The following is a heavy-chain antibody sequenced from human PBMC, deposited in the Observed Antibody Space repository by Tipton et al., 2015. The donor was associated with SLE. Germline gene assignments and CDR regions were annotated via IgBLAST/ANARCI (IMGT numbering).Heavy chain of an antibody. J-gene: IGHJ4*02. CDR3: ARGGGGDKEVVVAAPYDY. CDR1: GGAISSDDYY. Sequence: TLSLTCTVSGGAISSDDYYWTWIRQHPGKGLEWIGHIVYRGNTHYNPSLKSRLTISVDPSKNHFSLNLISVTAADTAVYYCARGGGGDKEVVVAAPYDYWGQGHLVIVSS. D-gene: IGHD2-15*01. V-gene: IGHV4-31*03. CDR2: IVYRGNT.